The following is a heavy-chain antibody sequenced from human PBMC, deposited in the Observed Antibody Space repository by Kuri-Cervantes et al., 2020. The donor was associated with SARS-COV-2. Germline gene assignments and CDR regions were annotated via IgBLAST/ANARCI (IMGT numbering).Heavy chain of an antibody. V-gene: IGHV3-30*18. Sequence: GESLKISCAASGFTFSSYGMHWVRQAPGKGLEWVAVISYDGSNKYYADSVKGRFTISRDNSKNTLYLQMNSLRAEDTAVYYCAKSSGTADGGFDPWGQRTLVTVSS. CDR1: GFTFSSYG. CDR2: ISYDGSNK. CDR3: AKSSGTADGGFDP. J-gene: IGHJ5*02. D-gene: IGHD6-19*01.